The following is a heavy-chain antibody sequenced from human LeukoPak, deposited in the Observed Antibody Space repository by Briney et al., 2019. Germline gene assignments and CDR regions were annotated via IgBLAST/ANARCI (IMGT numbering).Heavy chain of an antibody. CDR3: ARGGSGSGYLYYFDY. CDR1: GYSFSDFP. D-gene: IGHD3-10*01. V-gene: IGHV1-2*06. J-gene: IGHJ4*02. Sequence: GASVKVSCKASGYSFSDFPIHWVRQAPGQGLEWMGRINSNSGGTSYAQNFQGRVTMTRDTSFNTAYMELSGLTSDDTAVYYCARGGSGSGYLYYFDYWGQGTLVSVSS. CDR2: INSNSGGT.